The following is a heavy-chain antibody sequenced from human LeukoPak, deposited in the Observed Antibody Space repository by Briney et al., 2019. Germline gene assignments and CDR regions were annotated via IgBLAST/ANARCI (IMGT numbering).Heavy chain of an antibody. CDR3: ARASYSYDINGWVPFDY. D-gene: IGHD3-22*01. J-gene: IGHJ4*02. Sequence: SETLSLTCTVSGNSISSGDNYWSWIRQPAGKGLEWIGRVYTSGSTNYNPSLKSRVTISGDTSKNQFSLRLSSVTAADTAVYYCARASYSYDINGWVPFDYWGQGTLVTVSS. V-gene: IGHV4-61*02. CDR2: VYTSGST. CDR1: GNSISSGDNY.